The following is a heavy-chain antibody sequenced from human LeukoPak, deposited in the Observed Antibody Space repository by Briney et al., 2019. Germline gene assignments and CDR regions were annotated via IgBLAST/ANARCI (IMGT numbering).Heavy chain of an antibody. D-gene: IGHD3-3*01. CDR3: ARGRGLGVVSPYFDY. CDR1: GFTFSRHG. CDR2: ISNDGSRK. J-gene: IGHJ4*02. Sequence: PGGSLRLSCAPSGFTFSRHGMHWVRQAPGKGLEWVAIISNDGSRKYYAHSVEGRFTISRDNSKNTLYLQMDSLRAEDTAVYYCARGRGLGVVSPYFDYWGQGTLVTVSS. V-gene: IGHV3-30*03.